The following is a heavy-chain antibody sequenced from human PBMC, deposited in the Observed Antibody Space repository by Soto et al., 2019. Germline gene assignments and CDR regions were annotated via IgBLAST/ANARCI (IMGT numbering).Heavy chain of an antibody. CDR3: AAGEVAGHYYYYGIDV. J-gene: IGHJ6*02. CDR2: IVVGSGNT. CDR1: GFTFTSSA. D-gene: IGHD6-19*01. V-gene: IGHV1-58*01. Sequence: SVKVSCQASGFTFTSSAVQWVRQARGQRLEGIGWIVVGSGNTHYAQKFQERVTITRHMSTSTAYMGLSSLRSEDTPVYYCAAGEVAGHYYYYGIDVWGQGTTVSVSS.